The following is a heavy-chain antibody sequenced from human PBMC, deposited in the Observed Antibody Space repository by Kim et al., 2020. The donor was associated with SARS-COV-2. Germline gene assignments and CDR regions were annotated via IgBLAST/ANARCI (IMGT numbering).Heavy chain of an antibody. D-gene: IGHD2-15*01. CDR3: ATVDCSGGSCYPHS. CDR1: GFTVSSNY. CDR2: IYSGGNT. J-gene: IGHJ4*02. V-gene: IGHV3-53*01. Sequence: GGSLRLSCAASGFTVSSNYMSWVRQAPGKGLEWVSIIYSGGNTYYADSVKGRFTISRDNSKNTLYLQMHSLRAEDAAVYYCATVDCSGGSCYPHSWGQGTLVTVSS.